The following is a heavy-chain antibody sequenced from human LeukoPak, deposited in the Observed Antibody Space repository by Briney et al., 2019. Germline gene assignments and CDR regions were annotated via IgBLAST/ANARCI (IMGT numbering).Heavy chain of an antibody. Sequence: GGSLRLSCAASGFTFSDYWMHWVRQAPGKGLEWVSSISSSSSYIYYADSVKGRFTISRDNAKNSLYLQMNSLRAEDTAVYYCARDLARGFWSGYPYFDYWGQGTLVTVSS. V-gene: IGHV3-21*01. CDR3: ARDLARGFWSGYPYFDY. CDR2: ISSSSSYI. CDR1: GFTFSDYW. J-gene: IGHJ4*02. D-gene: IGHD3-3*01.